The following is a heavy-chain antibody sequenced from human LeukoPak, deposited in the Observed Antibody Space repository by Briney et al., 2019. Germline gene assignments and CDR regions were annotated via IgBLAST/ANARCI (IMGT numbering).Heavy chain of an antibody. V-gene: IGHV1-69*13. CDR1: GGTFSSYA. CDR2: IIPIFGTA. CDR3: ARVDIVATRPSDWYYYMDV. D-gene: IGHD5-12*01. J-gene: IGHJ6*03. Sequence: ASVKVSCKASGGTFSSYAISWVRQAPGQGLEWMGGIIPIFGTANYAQKFQGRVTITEDESTSTAYMELSSLRSEDTAVYYCARVDIVATRPSDWYYYMDVWGKGTTVTVSS.